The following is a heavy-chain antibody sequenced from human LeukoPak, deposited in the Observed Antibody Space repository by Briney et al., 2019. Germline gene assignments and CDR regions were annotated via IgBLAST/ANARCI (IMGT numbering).Heavy chain of an antibody. Sequence: GGSPRLSCAASGFTFSSYSMNWVRQAPGKGLEWVSAISGSGGRTYYTDSVKGRFTVSRDNSKNTLYLQMNSLRAEDTAVYYCAKVFRKDGDFHLFDYWGQGTLVTVSS. CDR2: ISGSGGRT. CDR3: AKVFRKDGDFHLFDY. V-gene: IGHV3-23*01. CDR1: GFTFSSYS. J-gene: IGHJ4*02. D-gene: IGHD4-17*01.